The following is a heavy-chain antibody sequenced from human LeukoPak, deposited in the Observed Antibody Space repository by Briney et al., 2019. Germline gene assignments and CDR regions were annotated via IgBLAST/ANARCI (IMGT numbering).Heavy chain of an antibody. Sequence: GTSLRLSCAASGFTFSSTGMSWVRQAPGKGLYWVSTISGSGDNTHYAESVRGRFTISRDNSKNTMYLEMNSLRAEDTAIYYCARDAGTAWPFDYWGQGALITASS. CDR3: ARDAGTAWPFDY. V-gene: IGHV3-23*01. D-gene: IGHD2-21*02. CDR2: ISGSGDNT. CDR1: GFTFSSTG. J-gene: IGHJ4*02.